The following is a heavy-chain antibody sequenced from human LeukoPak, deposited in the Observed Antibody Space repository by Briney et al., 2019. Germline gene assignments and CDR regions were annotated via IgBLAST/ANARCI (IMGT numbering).Heavy chain of an antibody. D-gene: IGHD3-22*01. CDR2: ISGSGGST. J-gene: IGHJ4*02. CDR1: GFTFSSYA. Sequence: PGGSLRLSCAASGFTFSSYAMSWVRQAPGKGLGWVSAISGSGGSTYYADSVKGRFTISRDNSKNTLYLQMNSLRAEDTAVYYCAGIYYDSSGYYYDYFDYWGQGTLVTVSS. CDR3: AGIYYDSSGYYYDYFDY. V-gene: IGHV3-23*01.